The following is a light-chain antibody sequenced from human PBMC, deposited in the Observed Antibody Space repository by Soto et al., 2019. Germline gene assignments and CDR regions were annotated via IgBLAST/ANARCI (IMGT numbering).Light chain of an antibody. CDR1: SSDVGGYNY. Sequence: NSSDVGGYNYVSWYQQHPGKAPKLMIYDVSNRPSGVSNRFSGSKSGNTASLTISGLQAEDEADYYCSSYTRSSFYAFGTVTKVTV. J-gene: IGLJ1*01. V-gene: IGLV2-14*04. CDR3: SSYTRSSFYA. CDR2: DVS.